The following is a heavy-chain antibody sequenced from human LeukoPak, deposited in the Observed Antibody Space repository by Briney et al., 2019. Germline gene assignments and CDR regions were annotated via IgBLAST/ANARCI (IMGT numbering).Heavy chain of an antibody. J-gene: IGHJ4*02. D-gene: IGHD1-26*01. CDR3: ARDTVGSLDY. V-gene: IGHV3-21*01. CDR2: ISPTSIYI. Sequence: GSLRLSCEASGFTFGRYTMNWVRQAPGKGLEWVSSISPTSIYIYYGDSVRGRFTISRDTAKNALYLEMNSLRAEDTAVYYCARDTVGSLDYWGQGILVTVAS. CDR1: GFTFGRYT.